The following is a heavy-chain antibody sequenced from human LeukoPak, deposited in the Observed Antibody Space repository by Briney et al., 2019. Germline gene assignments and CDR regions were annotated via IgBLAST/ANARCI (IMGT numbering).Heavy chain of an antibody. D-gene: IGHD3-16*01. J-gene: IGHJ4*02. CDR2: ISGSGVTT. CDR3: AKAGLGGVILYYFDY. V-gene: IGHV3-23*01. CDR1: GFTFNNYA. Sequence: GGSLRLSCAASGFTFNNYAMSWVRQAPGKGLEWVSAISGSGVTTYYADSVKGRFTISRDNSENTLYLQMNSLRAEDTAVYYCAKAGLGGVILYYFDYWGQGTLVTVSS.